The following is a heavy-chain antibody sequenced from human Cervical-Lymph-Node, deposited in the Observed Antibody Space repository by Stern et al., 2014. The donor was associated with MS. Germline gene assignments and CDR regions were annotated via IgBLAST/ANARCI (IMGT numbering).Heavy chain of an antibody. CDR3: ARDGFTKAMDV. J-gene: IGHJ6*02. D-gene: IGHD3-3*01. Sequence: EVPLVESGGVLVQPGGSLRLSCAASGFSFSGYWMHWLRQPPGKGPVWLSRMNSDGSRVNYADSVKGRFTISRDNAKYTLYLQMNSLRAEDTAVYYCARDGFTKAMDVWGQGTTVTVS. CDR2: MNSDGSRV. V-gene: IGHV3-74*01. CDR1: GFSFSGYW.